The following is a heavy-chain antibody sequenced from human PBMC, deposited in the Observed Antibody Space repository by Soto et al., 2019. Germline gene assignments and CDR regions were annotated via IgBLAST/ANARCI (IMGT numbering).Heavy chain of an antibody. CDR3: AKRSYYDFWRGYYSS. V-gene: IGHV3-23*01. J-gene: IGHJ4*02. CDR1: GFTFSSYA. Sequence: GGSLRLSCAASGFTFSSYAMSWVRQAPGKGLEWVSAISGSGGSTYYADSVKGRFTISRDNSKNTLYLQMNSLRAEDTAVYYCAKRSYYDFWRGYYSSWGQGTLVTVSS. CDR2: ISGSGGST. D-gene: IGHD3-3*01.